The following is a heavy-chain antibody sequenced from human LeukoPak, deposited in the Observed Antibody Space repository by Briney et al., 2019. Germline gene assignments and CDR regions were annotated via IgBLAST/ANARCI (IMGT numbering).Heavy chain of an antibody. D-gene: IGHD3-22*01. CDR2: MNPNSGNT. CDR3: ARGSAYYYDSSGYSNLDY. V-gene: IGHV1-8*02. J-gene: IGHJ4*02. CDR1: GYTFTSYD. Sequence: ASVKVSSKASGYTFTSYDINWVRQATGQGLEWMGWMNPNSGNTGYAQKFQGRVTMTRNTSISTAYMELSSLRSEDTAVYYCARGSAYYYDSSGYSNLDYWGQGTLVTVSS.